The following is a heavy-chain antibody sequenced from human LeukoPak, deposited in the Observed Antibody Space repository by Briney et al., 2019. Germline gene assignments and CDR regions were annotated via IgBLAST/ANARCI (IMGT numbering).Heavy chain of an antibody. CDR3: AREAVGYGDYGRFDY. CDR2: IYYSGST. CDR1: GGSISSGGYC. D-gene: IGHD4-17*01. J-gene: IGHJ4*02. Sequence: SETLSLTCTVSGGSISSGGYCGSWIRQHPGKGLEWIGYIYYSGSTYYNPSLKSRVTISVDTSKNQFSLKLSSVTAADTAVYYCAREAVGYGDYGRFDYWGQGPLVTVSS. V-gene: IGHV4-31*03.